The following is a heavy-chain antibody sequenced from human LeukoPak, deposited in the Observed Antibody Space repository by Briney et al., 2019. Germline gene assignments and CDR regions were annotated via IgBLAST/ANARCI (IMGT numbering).Heavy chain of an antibody. CDR1: GGSFTTYY. Sequence: SETLSLTCTVSGGSFTTYYWSWIRQPAGRGLEWIGHIDSSGTTNYNPSLKSRVTMSTDPSKNQFSLKLSSVTAADTAIYYCARVGYNWNLWFDFWGQGTTVTVSS. J-gene: IGHJ3*01. CDR2: IDSSGTT. CDR3: ARVGYNWNLWFDF. V-gene: IGHV4-4*07. D-gene: IGHD1-7*01.